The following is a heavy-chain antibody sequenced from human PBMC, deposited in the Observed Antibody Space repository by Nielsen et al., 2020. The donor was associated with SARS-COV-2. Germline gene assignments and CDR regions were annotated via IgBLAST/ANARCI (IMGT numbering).Heavy chain of an antibody. D-gene: IGHD2-2*01. Sequence: ASVKVSCKASGYTFTSYGISWVRQAPGQGLEWMGWISAYNGNTNYAQKLQGRVTMTTDTSTSTAYMELRSLRSDDTAVYYCARGGGVVVVPAPFEDWFDPWGQGTLVTVSS. CDR2: ISAYNGNT. CDR3: ARGGGVVVVPAPFEDWFDP. J-gene: IGHJ5*02. V-gene: IGHV1-18*01. CDR1: GYTFTSYG.